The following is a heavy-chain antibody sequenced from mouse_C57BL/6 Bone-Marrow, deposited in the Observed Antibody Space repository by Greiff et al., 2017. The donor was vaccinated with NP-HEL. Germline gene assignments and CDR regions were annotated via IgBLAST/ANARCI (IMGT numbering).Heavy chain of an antibody. CDR3: ARLYDYLWYFDV. Sequence: QVQLQQPGAELVMPGASVKLSCKASGYTFTSYWMHWVKQRPGQGLEWIGEIDPSDSYTNYNQKFKGKSTLTLDKSSSTAYMQLSSLTSEDSAVYYCARLYDYLWYFDVWGTGTTVTVSS. J-gene: IGHJ1*03. V-gene: IGHV1-69*01. D-gene: IGHD2-4*01. CDR1: GYTFTSYW. CDR2: IDPSDSYT.